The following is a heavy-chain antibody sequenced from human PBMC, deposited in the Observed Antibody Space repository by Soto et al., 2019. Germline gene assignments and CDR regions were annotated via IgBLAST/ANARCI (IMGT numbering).Heavy chain of an antibody. CDR3: ARESGDWNLNWFCP. D-gene: IGHD1-1*01. CDR1: GFNFSNHW. CDR2: ITSDGKSK. J-gene: IGHJ5*02. V-gene: IGHV3-74*01. Sequence: GGSLRLSCAASGFNFSNHWMHWVRQRPGEGLVWVSRITSDGKSKAYAESVKGRFAISRDNAKNTLYLQMNGLTAEDTAVYYSARESGDWNLNWFCPWRLGSLVTVSS.